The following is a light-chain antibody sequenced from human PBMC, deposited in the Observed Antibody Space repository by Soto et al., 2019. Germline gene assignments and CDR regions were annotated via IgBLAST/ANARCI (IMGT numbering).Light chain of an antibody. V-gene: IGLV2-11*01. J-gene: IGLJ3*02. Sequence: QSALTQPRSVSGSPGQSVTISCTGTSSDVGGYNYVSWYQQHPGKAPKLMIYDVSKRPSGVPDRFSGSKSGNTASLTISGLQAEDVADYYCCSYAGSYTFWVFGGGTKLTVL. CDR3: CSYAGSYTFWV. CDR1: SSDVGGYNY. CDR2: DVS.